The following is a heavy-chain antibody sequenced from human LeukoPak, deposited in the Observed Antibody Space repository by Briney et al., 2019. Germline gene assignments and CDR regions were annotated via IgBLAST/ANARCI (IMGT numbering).Heavy chain of an antibody. D-gene: IGHD3-16*01. J-gene: IGHJ4*02. CDR1: GFNFSTYG. CDR2: IWYDGTNA. V-gene: IGHV3-33*06. CDR3: AKDVAAGSPGD. Sequence: GTSLRLSCAASGFNFSTYGMHWVRQAPGKGLEWVAIIWYDGTNAYYADSVKARFTILRDNSKSTLYLQMNSLRAEDTAVYYCAKDVAAGSPGDWGQGTLVTVSS.